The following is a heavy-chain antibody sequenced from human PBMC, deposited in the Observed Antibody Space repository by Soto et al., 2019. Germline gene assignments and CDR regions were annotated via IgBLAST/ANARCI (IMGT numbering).Heavy chain of an antibody. CDR3: ARAPGYRVWFGEPHYFDY. V-gene: IGHV3-7*03. D-gene: IGHD3-10*01. J-gene: IGHJ4*02. CDR1: GFTLSSDW. Sequence: GGSLRLSWAASGFTLSSDWMSWVRQARGKGLEWVANIKQDGSEKYYVDSVKGRFTISRDNAKNSLYLQMNRLRAEDPAVYYCARAPGYRVWFGEPHYFDYCGQGTLVTVSS. CDR2: IKQDGSEK.